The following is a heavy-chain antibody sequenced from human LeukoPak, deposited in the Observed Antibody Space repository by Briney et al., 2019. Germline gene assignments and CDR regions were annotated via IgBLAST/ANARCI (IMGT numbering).Heavy chain of an antibody. CDR2: INSDGSST. Sequence: GGSLSLSCAVSGFTFSSYWMRWVRQAPGKGLVWVSRINSDGSSTSYAASLKGRFTISRDTAKNTLYLQMNSLTAADTAVYYCAKTAWPAYFDYWGQGTLVTVSS. CDR3: AKTAWPAYFDY. J-gene: IGHJ4*02. CDR1: GFTFSSYW. V-gene: IGHV3-74*01. D-gene: IGHD2-21*02.